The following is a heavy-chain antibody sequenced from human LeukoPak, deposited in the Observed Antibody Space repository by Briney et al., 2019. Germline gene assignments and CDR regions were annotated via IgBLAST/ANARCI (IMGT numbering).Heavy chain of an antibody. D-gene: IGHD3-22*01. CDR2: INPNSGGT. J-gene: IGHJ4*02. CDR3: ARGVYYDSRKGTHY. V-gene: IGHV1-2*06. Sequence: ASVKVSCKASGYTFTGYYMHLVRQAPGQGLEWMGRINPNSGGTNYAQKFQGRVTMTRDTSISTAYMELSRLRSDDTPVYYCARGVYYDSRKGTHYWGQVTLVAVSP. CDR1: GYTFTGYY.